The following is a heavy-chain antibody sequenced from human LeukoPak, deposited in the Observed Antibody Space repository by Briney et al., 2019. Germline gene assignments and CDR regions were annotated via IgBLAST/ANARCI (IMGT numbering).Heavy chain of an antibody. CDR2: IYHDGRI. V-gene: IGHV4-38-2*02. D-gene: IGHD3-22*01. Sequence: SETLSLTCTVSGYSITNGYYWGWIRQPPGKGLEWIGSIYHDGRIDYNPSLKSRVTISRDTSNDQFSLKLSSVTAADTAVYYCARDRYYYDSSGYYWLFDYWGQGTLVIVSS. CDR3: ARDRYYYDSSGYYWLFDY. CDR1: GYSITNGYY. J-gene: IGHJ4*02.